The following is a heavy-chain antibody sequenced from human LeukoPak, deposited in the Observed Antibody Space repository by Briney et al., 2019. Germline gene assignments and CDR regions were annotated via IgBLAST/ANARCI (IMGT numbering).Heavy chain of an antibody. V-gene: IGHV3-23*01. Sequence: GGSLRLSCAASGFSFSSYAMSWVRQAPGKGLEWVSAISGSGGSTYYADSVKGRFTISRDNSKNTLYLQMNSLRAEDTAVYYCAKADYYDSSWSYWGQGTLVTVSS. J-gene: IGHJ4*02. CDR3: AKADYYDSSWSY. CDR1: GFSFSSYA. D-gene: IGHD3-22*01. CDR2: ISGSGGST.